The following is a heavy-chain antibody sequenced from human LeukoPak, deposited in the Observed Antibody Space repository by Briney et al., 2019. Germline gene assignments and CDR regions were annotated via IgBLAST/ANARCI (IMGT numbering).Heavy chain of an antibody. J-gene: IGHJ3*02. CDR2: ISSSSSTI. V-gene: IGHV3-48*01. Sequence: GGSLRLSCTASGFIFSTHGMHWVRQAPGKGLEWVSYISSSSSTIYYADSVKGRFTISRDNAKNSLYLQMNSLRAEDTAVYYCARSEAFDIWGQGTMVTVSS. CDR3: ARSEAFDI. CDR1: GFIFSTHG.